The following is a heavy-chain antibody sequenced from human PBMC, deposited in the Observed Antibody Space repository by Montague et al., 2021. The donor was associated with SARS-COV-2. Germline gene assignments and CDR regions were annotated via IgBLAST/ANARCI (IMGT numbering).Heavy chain of an antibody. CDR2: IGGSGYT. V-gene: IGHV3-23*01. D-gene: IGHD2-15*01. Sequence: XLRLSCAASGFTSGFIFRKVAMSWVRQALGKGLEWVSAIGGSGYTYYADSVKGRFAISRDNSKNTLYLQMNSLRADDTAVYYCAKEMGHGRPFDYWGQGALVTVSS. CDR1: GFTSGFIFRKVA. CDR3: AKEMGHGRPFDY. J-gene: IGHJ4*02.